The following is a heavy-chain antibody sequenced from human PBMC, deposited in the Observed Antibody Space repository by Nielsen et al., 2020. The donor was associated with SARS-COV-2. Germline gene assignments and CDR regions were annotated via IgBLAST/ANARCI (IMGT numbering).Heavy chain of an antibody. J-gene: IGHJ6*02. CDR2: ISSSSSYT. D-gene: IGHD6-13*01. CDR3: AREWGIAAPMDYYYYYGMDV. Sequence: VRQMPGKGAGVGSYISSSSSYTNYADSVKGRFTISRDNAKNSLYLQMNSLRAEDTAVYYCAREWGIAAPMDYYYYYGMDVWGQGTTVTVSS. V-gene: IGHV3-11*05.